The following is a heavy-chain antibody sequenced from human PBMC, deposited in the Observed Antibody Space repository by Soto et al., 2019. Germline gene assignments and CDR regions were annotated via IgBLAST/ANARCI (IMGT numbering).Heavy chain of an antibody. CDR2: FDPEDGET. Sequence: GASVKVSCKVSGYTLTELSMHWVRQAPGKGLEWMGGFDPEDGETIYAQKFQGRVTMTEDTSTDTAYMELSSLRSEDTAVYYCATAGVDTAIGPGYYGMDVWGQGTTVTSP. V-gene: IGHV1-24*01. CDR1: GYTLTELS. J-gene: IGHJ6*02. CDR3: ATAGVDTAIGPGYYGMDV. D-gene: IGHD5-18*01.